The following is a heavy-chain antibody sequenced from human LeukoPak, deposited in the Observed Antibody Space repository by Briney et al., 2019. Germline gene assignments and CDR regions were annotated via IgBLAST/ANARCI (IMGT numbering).Heavy chain of an antibody. J-gene: IGHJ4*02. D-gene: IGHD3-22*01. V-gene: IGHV3-23*01. CDR3: AGPHYYDSSGYYSPFDY. Sequence: GGSLRLSCAASGFTFSSYAMSWVRQAPGKGLEWVSAISGSGGSTYYADSVKGRFTISRDNSKNTLYLQMNSLRAEDTAVYYCAGPHYYDSSGYYSPFDYWGQGTLVTVSS. CDR2: ISGSGGST. CDR1: GFTFSSYA.